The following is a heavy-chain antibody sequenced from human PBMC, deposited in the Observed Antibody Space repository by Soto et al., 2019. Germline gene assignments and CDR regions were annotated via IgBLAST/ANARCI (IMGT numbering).Heavy chain of an antibody. Sequence: EVQLVESGGSVLRPGGSLTLSCAASGFNFDYYGMSGVRQVPGKGREWVSGLMWNGGSTGYADSVKGAFIMSRDNALKSLYMEMNSLRAEDTGLYYCAKCYPKYCDGDCYFGNWGQGTRVTVSS. V-gene: IGHV3-20*04. CDR3: AKCYPKYCDGDCYFGN. J-gene: IGHJ4*02. CDR1: GFNFDYYG. D-gene: IGHD2-21*02. CDR2: LMWNGGST.